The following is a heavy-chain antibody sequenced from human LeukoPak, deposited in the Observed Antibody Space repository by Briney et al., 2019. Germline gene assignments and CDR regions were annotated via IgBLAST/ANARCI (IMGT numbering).Heavy chain of an antibody. CDR2: IKQDGSEK. Sequence: GGSLRLSCAASGFTFSSYWMSWVRQAPGKGLEWVANIKQDGSEKYYVDSVKGRCTISRDNAKNSLYLQVNSLRAEDTAVYYCARIYCSTTDCYYDYWGQGTLVTVSS. V-gene: IGHV3-7*01. CDR3: ARIYCSTTDCYYDY. CDR1: GFTFSSYW. D-gene: IGHD2-2*01. J-gene: IGHJ4*02.